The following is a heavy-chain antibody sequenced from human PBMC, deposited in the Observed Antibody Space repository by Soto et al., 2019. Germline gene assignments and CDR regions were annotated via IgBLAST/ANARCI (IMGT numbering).Heavy chain of an antibody. CDR3: ARDDDFWSGYYDTPSGY. J-gene: IGHJ4*02. Sequence: QVQLVESGGGGVQPGRSLRLSCAASGFTFSSYAMHWVRQAPGKGLEWVAVISYDGSNKYYADSVKGRFTISRDNSKNTLYLQMNSLRAEDTAVYYCARDDDFWSGYYDTPSGYWGQGTLVTVSS. D-gene: IGHD3-3*01. CDR2: ISYDGSNK. CDR1: GFTFSSYA. V-gene: IGHV3-30-3*01.